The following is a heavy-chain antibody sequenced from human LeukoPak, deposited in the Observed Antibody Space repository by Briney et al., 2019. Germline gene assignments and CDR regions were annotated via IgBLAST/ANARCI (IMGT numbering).Heavy chain of an antibody. J-gene: IGHJ4*02. CDR2: MSNDGINK. CDR3: ARDPVSSALQINSDF. CDR1: GFTFSSYA. Sequence: PGRSLRLSCAASGFTFSSYAMHWVRQAPGKGLEWVAVMSNDGINKYYAGSVKGRFTISRDHSKNTLFLQMNSLRPEDTAVYYCARDPVSSALQINSDFWGQGALVTVSS. D-gene: IGHD2-2*01. V-gene: IGHV3-30-3*01.